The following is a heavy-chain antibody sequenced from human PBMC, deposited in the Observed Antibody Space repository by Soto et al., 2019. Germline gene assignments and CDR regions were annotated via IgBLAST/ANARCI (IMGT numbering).Heavy chain of an antibody. CDR3: KTGGD. J-gene: IGHJ4*02. V-gene: IGHV3-15*01. CDR1: GFIFSHAW. D-gene: IGHD2-8*02. CDR2: IKSRTDGGTT. Sequence: EVQLVESGGGLVRPGGSLRLSCAASGFIFSHAWMSWVRQAPGKGLEWVGHIKSRTDGGTTDYAAPVKGRFTLSRDDSKNTLYLQMNSLKNEDTAVYYCKTGGDWGQGPLVTVSS.